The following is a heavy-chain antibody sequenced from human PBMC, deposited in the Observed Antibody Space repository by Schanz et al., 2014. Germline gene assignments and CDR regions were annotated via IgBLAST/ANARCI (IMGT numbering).Heavy chain of an antibody. CDR2: ISGSGSST. Sequence: EVQLLESGGGLVQPGGSLRLSCAASGFTFSSYAMTWVRQAPGKGLDWVSAISGSGSSTYYADSVKGRFTISRDNSKNTLYLQMNSLRADDTAVYYCARDLLVSHYDFWSGNDYWGQGTLVTVSS. V-gene: IGHV3-23*01. CDR3: ARDLLVSHYDFWSGNDY. D-gene: IGHD3-3*01. CDR1: GFTFSSYA. J-gene: IGHJ4*02.